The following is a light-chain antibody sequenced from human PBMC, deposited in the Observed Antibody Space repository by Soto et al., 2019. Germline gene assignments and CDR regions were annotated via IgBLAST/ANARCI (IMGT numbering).Light chain of an antibody. CDR3: QQYGSSPRT. CDR1: QSVSSTY. V-gene: IGKV3-20*01. Sequence: EIVLTQSPGTLSLSPGERATLSCRASQSVSSTYLAWYQQKPGQAPRLLIYDASSRATGIPDRFSGSGSGTDFIFTISRLEPEDFAVYYCQQYGSSPRTFGQGTKVEIK. CDR2: DAS. J-gene: IGKJ1*01.